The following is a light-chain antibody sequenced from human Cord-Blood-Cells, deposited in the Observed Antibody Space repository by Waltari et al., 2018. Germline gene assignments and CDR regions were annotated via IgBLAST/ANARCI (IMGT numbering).Light chain of an antibody. V-gene: IGKV4-1*01. CDR1: QSVLYSSNNKNY. J-gene: IGKJ3*01. CDR2: WAS. Sequence: DIVMTQSPDSLAVSLGERATINCKSSQSVLYSSNNKNYSAWYQQKPGQPPKLLIYWASTRESGFPDRFSGIGSGTYFTLTISSLQAEDVAVYYCQQYYSTIFTFGPGTKVDIK. CDR3: QQYYSTIFT.